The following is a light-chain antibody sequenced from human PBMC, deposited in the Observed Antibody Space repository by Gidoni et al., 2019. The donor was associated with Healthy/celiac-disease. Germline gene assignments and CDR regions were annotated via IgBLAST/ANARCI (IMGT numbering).Light chain of an antibody. CDR2: AAS. CDR3: QQSYSTPRT. V-gene: IGKV1-39*01. CDR1: QSISSY. Sequence: SSLSASVGDRVTITCRASQSISSYLNWYQQKPGKAPKLLIYAASSLQSGVPSRFSGSGSGTDFTLTISSLQPEDFATYYCQQSYSTPRTFGQGTKVEIK. J-gene: IGKJ1*01.